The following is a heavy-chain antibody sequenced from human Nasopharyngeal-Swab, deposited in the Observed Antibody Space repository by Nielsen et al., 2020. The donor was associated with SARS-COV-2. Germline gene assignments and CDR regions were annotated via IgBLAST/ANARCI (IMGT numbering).Heavy chain of an antibody. Sequence: GESLKISCAVSGFLLTQHAMSWVRQAPGKGLEWVSFISGAGGTTFYSDSVKGRFTISRDTSKNTLYLQWSSLRAEDTALYYCAKALERELPRYSDFWGQGTLVTVSS. J-gene: IGHJ4*02. D-gene: IGHD1-7*01. CDR2: ISGAGGTT. CDR3: AKALERELPRYSDF. CDR1: GFLLTQHA. V-gene: IGHV3-23*01.